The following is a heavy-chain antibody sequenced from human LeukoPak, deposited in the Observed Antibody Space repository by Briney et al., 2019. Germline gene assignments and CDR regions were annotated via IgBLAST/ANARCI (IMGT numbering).Heavy chain of an antibody. J-gene: IGHJ4*01. CDR3: ARELRFGELGFDY. D-gene: IGHD3-10*01. CDR1: ADSVTSNYAG. Sequence: QNTSLTSDIVADSVTSNYAGCNWIRQSASRGLECLGGTYNRSKWYNQYGVSVKSRTTINPDTSKNQFSPQLNTVAPEDTGVYYCARELRFGELGFDYWGQGTLVTVSS. V-gene: IGHV6-1*01. CDR2: TYNRSKWYN.